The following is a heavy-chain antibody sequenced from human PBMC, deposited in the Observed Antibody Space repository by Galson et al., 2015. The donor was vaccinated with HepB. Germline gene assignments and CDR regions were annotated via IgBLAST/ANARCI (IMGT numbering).Heavy chain of an antibody. CDR1: GLTFSEYA. Sequence: SLRLSCAASGLTFSEYAMSWVRQAPGKGLEWVALISFDGRNEHYADPVKGRLTISRDNSKSTLYLQMSTLRPEDTAVYYCAPDYDTSTTYLNYWGQGTLVTVSS. CDR2: ISFDGRNE. J-gene: IGHJ4*02. D-gene: IGHD2/OR15-2a*01. V-gene: IGHV3-30*04. CDR3: APDYDTSTTYLNY.